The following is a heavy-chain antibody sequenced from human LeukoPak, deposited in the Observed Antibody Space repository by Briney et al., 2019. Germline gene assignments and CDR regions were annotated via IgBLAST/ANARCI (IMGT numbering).Heavy chain of an antibody. V-gene: IGHV3-66*01. CDR3: ARGNTGYSSAWGRDFDC. CDR2: LYSGGDT. J-gene: IGHJ4*02. Sequence: GGSLRLSCAASGFSVSGQYMSWVRQAPGKGLGWVSVLYSGGDTYYADSVKRRFTISRDTSKHPLYLQMNSLRAEDTAVYYCARGNTGYSSAWGRDFDCGSEGT. D-gene: IGHD6-19*01. CDR1: GFSVSGQY.